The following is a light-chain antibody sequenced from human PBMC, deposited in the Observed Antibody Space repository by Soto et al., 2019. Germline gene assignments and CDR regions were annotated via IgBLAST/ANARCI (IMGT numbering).Light chain of an antibody. CDR2: DAS. CDR3: QQYNSYSGT. CDR1: QSISSW. Sequence: DIHMTQSPSTLSASVGDRVTITCRASQSISSWLAWYQQKPGEAPKLLIYDASSVESGVPSRFSGSGSGTEFTLTISSLQPDDFATYYCQQYNSYSGTFGQGTKV. J-gene: IGKJ1*01. V-gene: IGKV1-5*01.